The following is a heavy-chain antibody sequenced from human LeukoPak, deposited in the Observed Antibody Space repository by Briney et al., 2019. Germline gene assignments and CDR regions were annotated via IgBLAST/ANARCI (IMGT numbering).Heavy chain of an antibody. J-gene: IGHJ5*02. V-gene: IGHV3-23*01. D-gene: IGHD6-6*01. CDR1: GFIFNNYA. Sequence: SGGSLRLSCAGSGFIFNNYAMHWVRQPPGKGLEWVSAISGSGGSTYYADSVKGRFTISRDNSKNTLYLQMNSLRAEDTAVYYCAKRPSFDPWGQGTLVTVSS. CDR3: AKRPSFDP. CDR2: ISGSGGST.